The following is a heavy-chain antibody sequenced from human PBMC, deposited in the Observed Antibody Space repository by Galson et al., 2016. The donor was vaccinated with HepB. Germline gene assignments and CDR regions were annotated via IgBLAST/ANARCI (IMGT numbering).Heavy chain of an antibody. CDR3: ARDPISTNSYYGMDV. D-gene: IGHD1-1*01. CDR2: INPGRGGT. J-gene: IGHJ6*02. V-gene: IGHV1-2*02. CDR1: GYTFTDYF. Sequence: SCKASGYTFTDYFIHWVRQAPGQGLEWMGWINPGRGGTKYAQKFRGRVTMTRDTSISTAYMELSRLRSGDTAVYYCARDPISTNSYYGMDVWGQGTTVTVSS.